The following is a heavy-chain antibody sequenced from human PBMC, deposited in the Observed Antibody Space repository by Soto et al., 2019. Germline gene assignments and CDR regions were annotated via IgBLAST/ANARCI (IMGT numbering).Heavy chain of an antibody. V-gene: IGHV4-34*01. CDR1: GGSFSGYY. CDR3: ARVSRYYYDSSGYYYFDY. Sequence: PSETLSLTCAVYGGSFSGYYWSWIRQPPGKGLEWIGEINHSGSTNYNPSLKSRVTISVDTSKNQFSLKLSSVTAADTAVYYCARVSRYYYDSSGYYYFDYWGQGTLVTVS. CDR2: INHSGST. J-gene: IGHJ4*02. D-gene: IGHD3-22*01.